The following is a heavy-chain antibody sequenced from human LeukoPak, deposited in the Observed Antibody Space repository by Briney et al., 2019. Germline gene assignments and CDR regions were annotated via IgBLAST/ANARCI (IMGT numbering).Heavy chain of an antibody. CDR3: ARRRGYDHFDY. CDR2: LYYSGST. J-gene: IGHJ4*02. D-gene: IGHD5-12*01. Sequence: SETLSLICTVSGASISSSSYYWAWIRQPPGKGLEWIGNLYYSGSTYYNPSLKSRLTITVDTSKNQFSLKLSSVTAADTAVYYCARRRGYDHFDYWGRGTLVTVSS. CDR1: GASISSSSYY. V-gene: IGHV4-39*01.